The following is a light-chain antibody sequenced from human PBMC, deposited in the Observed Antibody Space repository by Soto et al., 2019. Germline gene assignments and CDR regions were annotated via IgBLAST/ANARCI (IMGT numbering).Light chain of an antibody. V-gene: IGLV2-14*01. CDR1: SSDIGGGYNY. CDR2: EVS. Sequence: QSALTQPASVSGSPGQSITISCTGTSSDIGGGYNYVSWYQQHPGKAPKLMIYEVSNRPSGVSNRFSGSKSGNTASLTISGLQAEDESDYYCSSYTPNSPLVCGGGTKVTVL. CDR3: SSYTPNSPLV. J-gene: IGLJ3*02.